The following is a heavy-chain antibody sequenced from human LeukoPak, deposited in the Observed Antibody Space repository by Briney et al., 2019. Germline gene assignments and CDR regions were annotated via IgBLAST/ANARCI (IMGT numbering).Heavy chain of an antibody. D-gene: IGHD3-22*01. Sequence: GASVKVSCKASGYTFTSYGISWVRQAPGQGLEWMGGIIPIFGTANYAQKFQGRVTITADKSTSTAYMELSSLRSEDTAVYYCATSMIVVVITTPFDYWGQGTLVTVSS. CDR1: GYTFTSYG. CDR2: IIPIFGTA. V-gene: IGHV1-69*06. CDR3: ATSMIVVVITTPFDY. J-gene: IGHJ4*02.